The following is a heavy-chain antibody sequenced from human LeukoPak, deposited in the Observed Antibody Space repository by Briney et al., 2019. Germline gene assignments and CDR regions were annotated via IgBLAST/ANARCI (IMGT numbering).Heavy chain of an antibody. CDR3: ARAPQNNWFDP. V-gene: IGHV4-59*01. J-gene: IGHJ5*02. CDR1: GGSISSYY. CDR2: IYYSEST. Sequence: SETLSLTCTVSGGSISSYYWSSIWQPPGEGLEWIGYIYYSESTNYNPSLKSRVTISVDTSKNQFSLKLISVTAGDTAVYYCARAPQNNWFDPWGQGTLVTVSS.